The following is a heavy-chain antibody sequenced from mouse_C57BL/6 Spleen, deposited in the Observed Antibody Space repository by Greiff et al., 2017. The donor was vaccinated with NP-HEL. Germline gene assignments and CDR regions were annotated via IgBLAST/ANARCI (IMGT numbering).Heavy chain of an antibody. Sequence: EVKLLESGAELVKPGASVKLSCTASGFNIKDYYMHWVKQRTEQGLAWIGRIDPEDGENKYAPKFQGKATITADTSSNTAYHQVSSLASEDTAVYYCARGGSPVFDYWGQGTTLTVSS. CDR3: ARGGSPVFDY. CDR1: GFNIKDYY. D-gene: IGHD1-1*02. V-gene: IGHV14-2*01. J-gene: IGHJ2*01. CDR2: IDPEDGEN.